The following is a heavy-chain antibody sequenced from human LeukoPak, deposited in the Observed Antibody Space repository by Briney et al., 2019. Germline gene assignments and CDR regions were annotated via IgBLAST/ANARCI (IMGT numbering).Heavy chain of an antibody. CDR3: AKGGGYEAQYYYYYLDV. V-gene: IGHV4-34*01. Sequence: SETLPLTCAVYGGSFSGYYWSWIRQPPGKGLEWIGEINHSGSTNYNPSLKSRVTISVDTSKNQFSLKLSSVTAADTAVYYCAKGGGYEAQYYYYYLDVWGKGTTVTISS. CDR1: GGSFSGYY. D-gene: IGHD5-12*01. J-gene: IGHJ6*03. CDR2: INHSGST.